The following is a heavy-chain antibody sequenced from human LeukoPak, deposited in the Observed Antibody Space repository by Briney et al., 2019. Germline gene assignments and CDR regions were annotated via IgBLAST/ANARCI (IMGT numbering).Heavy chain of an antibody. CDR3: ARSDLTYYYDSSGYYPNWFDP. Sequence: GGSLRLSCAASGFTFSSYSMNWVRQAPGKGLEWVSSISSSSSYIYYADSVKGRFTISRDNAKNSLYPQMNSLRAEDTAVYYCARSDLTYYYDSSGYYPNWFDPWGQGTLVTVSS. CDR2: ISSSSSYI. J-gene: IGHJ5*02. CDR1: GFTFSSYS. V-gene: IGHV3-21*01. D-gene: IGHD3-22*01.